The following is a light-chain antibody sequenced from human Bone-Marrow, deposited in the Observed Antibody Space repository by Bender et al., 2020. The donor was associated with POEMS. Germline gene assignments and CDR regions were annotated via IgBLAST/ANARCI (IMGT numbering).Light chain of an antibody. CDR1: SSDVGGYGY. V-gene: IGLV2-11*01. Sequence: QSALTQPRSVSGSPGQSVTISCTGTSSDVGGYGYVSWYQQHPGKAPKVMIYDVSNRPSGVSNRFSASKSGNTASLTISGLQAEDEADYYCSSYTSSNNVVFGGGTKVTVL. CDR2: DVS. J-gene: IGLJ2*01. CDR3: SSYTSSNNVV.